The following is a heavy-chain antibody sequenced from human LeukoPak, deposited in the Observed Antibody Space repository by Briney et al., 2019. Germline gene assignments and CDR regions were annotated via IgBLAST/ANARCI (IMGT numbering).Heavy chain of an antibody. J-gene: IGHJ4*02. V-gene: IGHV3-7*03. CDR2: IKQDGSEK. Sequence: GGSLRLSCTASGLTLSNYWMIWVRQAPGKGLQWVAKIKQDGSEKYYEDSVKGRFTISRDNAKNSLYLQMNSLRVEDTAVYYCALYTYGYSFDYWGQGALVIVSS. CDR1: GLTLSNYW. CDR3: ALYTYGYSFDY. D-gene: IGHD3-10*01.